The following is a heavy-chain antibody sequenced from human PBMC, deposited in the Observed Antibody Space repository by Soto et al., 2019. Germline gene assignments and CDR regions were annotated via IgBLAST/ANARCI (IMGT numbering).Heavy chain of an antibody. V-gene: IGHV3-48*03. CDR3: ARSSKYPGTTDY. CDR2: ISSSGSTI. CDR1: GFSLSGYW. D-gene: IGHD1-7*01. Sequence: LRLSCAASGFSLSGYWMNWVRQAPGRGLEWVSYISSSGSTIYYADSVKGRFTISRDNAKNSLYLQMNSLRAEDTAVYYCARSSKYPGTTDYWGQGTLVTVSS. J-gene: IGHJ4*02.